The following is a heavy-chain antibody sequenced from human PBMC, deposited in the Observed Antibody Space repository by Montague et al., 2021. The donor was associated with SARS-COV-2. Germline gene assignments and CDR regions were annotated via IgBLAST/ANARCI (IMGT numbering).Heavy chain of an antibody. J-gene: IGHJ4*02. CDR2: TYYRSEWYS. V-gene: IGHV6-1*01. CDR3: ARAERGSCGDGNCYQYFFNY. D-gene: IGHD2-15*01. Sequence: CAISGDSVSTNGGTWNWVRLSPSRGLEWLGRTYYRSEWYSDYSVSVKSRISINPDTSKNQFSLHLNSVTPEDTAVYYCARAERGSCGDGNCYQYFFNYWGQGTLVTVSS. CDR1: GDSVSTNGGT.